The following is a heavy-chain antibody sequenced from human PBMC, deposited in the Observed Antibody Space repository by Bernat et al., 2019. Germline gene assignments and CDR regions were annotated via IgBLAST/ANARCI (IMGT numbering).Heavy chain of an antibody. D-gene: IGHD2-2*01. CDR1: GFSLSTSGVG. CDR2: IYWDDDK. V-gene: IGHV2-5*02. Sequence: QITLKESGPTLVKPTQTLTLTCTFSGFSLSTSGVGVGWIRQPPGKALEWLALIYWDDDKRYSPSLKSRLTITKDTSKNQVVLTMTNMDPVDTATYYCAHSPSIAVVPAALYSGYDFDYWGQGTLVTVSS. CDR3: AHSPSIAVVPAALYSGYDFDY. J-gene: IGHJ4*02.